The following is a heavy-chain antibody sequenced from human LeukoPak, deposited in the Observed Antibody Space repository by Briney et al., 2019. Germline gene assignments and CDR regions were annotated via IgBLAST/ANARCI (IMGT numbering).Heavy chain of an antibody. J-gene: IGHJ5*02. CDR3: ARPSTPNWEWYNWFDP. V-gene: IGHV1-46*01. D-gene: IGHD7-27*01. CDR2: INPSGGST. Sequence: ASVKVSFTASGYTFTSYYMHWVRQAPGQGLEWMGIINPSGGSTSYAQKFQGRVTMTRDMSTSTVYMELSSLRSEDTAVYYCARPSTPNWEWYNWFDPWGQGTLVTVSS. CDR1: GYTFTSYY.